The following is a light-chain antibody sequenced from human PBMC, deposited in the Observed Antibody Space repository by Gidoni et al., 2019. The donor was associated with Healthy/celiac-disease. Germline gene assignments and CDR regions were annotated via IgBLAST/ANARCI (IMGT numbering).Light chain of an antibody. CDR3: QQYNNWPPIT. J-gene: IGKJ5*01. V-gene: IGKV3-15*01. Sequence: EIVMTQSPATLAVSPGERATLSCRASQSVSSNLAWYQQKPGQALRLLIYGAFTRATGIPARFSGSGSGTEFTLTISSLQSEDFAVYYCQQYNNWPPITFGQGTRLEIK. CDR1: QSVSSN. CDR2: GAF.